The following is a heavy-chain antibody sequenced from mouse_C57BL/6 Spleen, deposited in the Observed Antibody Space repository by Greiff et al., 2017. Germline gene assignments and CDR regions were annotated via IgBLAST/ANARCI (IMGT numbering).Heavy chain of an antibody. Sequence: QVQLKESGAELVRPGASVTLSCKASGYTFTDYEMHWVKQTPVHGLEWIGAIDPETGGTAHNQKFKGKAILTADKSSSTAYMELRSLTSEDSAVYYCTKGEYYGSLDYWGQGTTLTVSS. J-gene: IGHJ2*01. D-gene: IGHD1-1*01. CDR3: TKGEYYGSLDY. CDR1: GYTFTDYE. V-gene: IGHV1-15*01. CDR2: IDPETGGT.